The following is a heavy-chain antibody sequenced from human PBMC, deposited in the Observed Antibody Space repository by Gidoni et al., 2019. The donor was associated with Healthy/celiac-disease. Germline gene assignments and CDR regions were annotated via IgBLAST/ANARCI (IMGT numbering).Heavy chain of an antibody. V-gene: IGHV4-39*01. J-gene: IGHJ5*02. Sequence: QLQLQESGPGLVKPSETLSLTCTVSGGSISSSSYSWGWSRQPPGKGLEWIGSIYYSGSTCYNPSLKSRVTISVDTSKNQFSLKLSSVTAADTAVYYCARQETNYYDSSGFSPNWFDPWGQGTLVTVSS. CDR3: ARQETNYYDSSGFSPNWFDP. CDR1: GGSISSSSYS. CDR2: IYYSGST. D-gene: IGHD3-22*01.